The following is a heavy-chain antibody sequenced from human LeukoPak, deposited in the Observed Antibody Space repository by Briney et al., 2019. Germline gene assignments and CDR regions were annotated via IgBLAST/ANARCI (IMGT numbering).Heavy chain of an antibody. D-gene: IGHD2-15*01. CDR1: GYTFTSYG. CDR2: ISAYNGNT. V-gene: IGHV1-18*01. J-gene: IGHJ4*02. CDR3: ARTLKPGYCSGGSCYYIDY. Sequence: SVKVSCKASGYTFTSYGISWVRQAPGQGLEWMGWISAYNGNTNYAQKLQGRVTMTTDTSTSTAYMELRSLRSDDTAVYYCARTLKPGYCSGGSCYYIDYWGQGTLVTVSS.